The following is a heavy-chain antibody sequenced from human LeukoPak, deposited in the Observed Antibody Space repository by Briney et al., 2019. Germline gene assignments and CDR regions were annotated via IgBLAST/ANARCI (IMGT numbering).Heavy chain of an antibody. CDR3: AREFIGYCSSTSCFSFGY. J-gene: IGHJ4*02. CDR2: IWYDGSKK. CDR1: GFTFSSYG. Sequence: PGRSLRLSCAASGFTFSSYGMHWVRQAPGKGLEWVAVIWYDGSKKYYADSVKGRFTISRDNSKNTLYLQMNSLRAEDTAVYSCAREFIGYCSSTSCFSFGYWGQGTLVTVSS. V-gene: IGHV3-33*01. D-gene: IGHD2-2*01.